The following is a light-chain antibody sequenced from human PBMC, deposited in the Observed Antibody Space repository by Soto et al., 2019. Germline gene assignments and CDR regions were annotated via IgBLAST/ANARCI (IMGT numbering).Light chain of an antibody. CDR2: GAS. CDR1: QSVSFN. V-gene: IGKV3-15*01. J-gene: IGKJ4*02. Sequence: EIVMTQSPVTLPVSPGERATLSCRASQSVSFNLAWYQQKPGQTPRLLIYGASTRGTGIPDRISGSGSGTEFNLTISSLQSEDFAVYYCQQYSDWPLTFGGGTKVELK. CDR3: QQYSDWPLT.